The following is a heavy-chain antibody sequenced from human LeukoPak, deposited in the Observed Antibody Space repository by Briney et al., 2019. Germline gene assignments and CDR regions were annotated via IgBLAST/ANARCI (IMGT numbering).Heavy chain of an antibody. D-gene: IGHD3-10*01. CDR1: GYTFTGYY. V-gene: IGHV1-2*02. CDR2: INPNSGGT. Sequence: ASGKVSCKASGYTFTGYYMHWVRQAPGQGLEWMGWINPNSGGTNYAQKFQGRVTMTRDTSISTAYMELCRLRSDDTAVYYCAGNRDYYGSGSDGAFDIWGQGTMVTVSS. J-gene: IGHJ3*02. CDR3: AGNRDYYGSGSDGAFDI.